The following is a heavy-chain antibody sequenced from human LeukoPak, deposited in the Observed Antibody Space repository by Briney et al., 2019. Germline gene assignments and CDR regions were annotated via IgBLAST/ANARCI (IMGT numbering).Heavy chain of an antibody. Sequence: GGSLRLSCAASGFTFSSYTINWVRQAPGKGLEWVSGISGSGGSTYHTDSVKGRFTISRDNSKNTLHLQMSTLRAEDTAVYYCAKEAQPYYWDSSGFDYWGQGTLVTVSS. CDR3: AKEAQPYYWDSSGFDY. V-gene: IGHV3-23*01. CDR2: ISGSGGST. J-gene: IGHJ4*02. CDR1: GFTFSSYT. D-gene: IGHD3-22*01.